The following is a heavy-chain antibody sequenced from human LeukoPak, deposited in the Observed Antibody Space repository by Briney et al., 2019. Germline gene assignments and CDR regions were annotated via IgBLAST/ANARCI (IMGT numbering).Heavy chain of an antibody. J-gene: IGHJ6*02. CDR3: ARGEAVAGPGSPHYYYYYGMDV. CDR1: GGPFSGYY. Sequence: SETLSLTCAVYGGPFSGYYWSWIRQPPGKGLEWIGEINHSGSTNYNPSLKSRVTISVDTSKNQFSLKLSSVTAADTAVYYCARGEAVAGPGSPHYYYYYGMDVWGQGTTVTVSS. CDR2: INHSGST. V-gene: IGHV4-34*01. D-gene: IGHD6-19*01.